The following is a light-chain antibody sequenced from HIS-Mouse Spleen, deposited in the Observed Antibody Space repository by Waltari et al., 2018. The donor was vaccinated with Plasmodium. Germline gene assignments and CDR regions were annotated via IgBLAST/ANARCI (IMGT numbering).Light chain of an antibody. Sequence: QSALTQPPSPSGSPGQSVHISCPGTSLAVGGYNYVPWYQQHPGKPPKLMIYEVSKRPRGVPDRCSGSKSGNTASLTVSGLQAEDEADYYCSSYAGSNNLVFGGGTKLTVL. CDR3: SSYAGSNNLV. J-gene: IGLJ2*01. CDR1: SLAVGGYNY. CDR2: EVS. V-gene: IGLV2-8*01.